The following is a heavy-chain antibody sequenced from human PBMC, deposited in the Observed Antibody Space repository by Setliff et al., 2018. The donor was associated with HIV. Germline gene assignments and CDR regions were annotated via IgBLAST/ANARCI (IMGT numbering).Heavy chain of an antibody. Sequence: GESLKISCKGSGYSFTSYWIGWVRQMPGKGLEWMGIIHPSDSNTRYSPPFRGQVTISADKSISTAYLQWSSLKASDTAMYYCASSITVAAGRSHYYYAMDVWGQGTTVTVSS. D-gene: IGHD2-15*01. J-gene: IGHJ6*02. CDR2: IHPSDSNT. CDR1: GYSFTSYW. V-gene: IGHV5-51*01. CDR3: ASSITVAAGRSHYYYAMDV.